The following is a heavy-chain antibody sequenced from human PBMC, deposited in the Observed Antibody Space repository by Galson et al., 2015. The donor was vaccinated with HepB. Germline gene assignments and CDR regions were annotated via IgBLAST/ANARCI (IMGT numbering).Heavy chain of an antibody. J-gene: IGHJ4*02. CDR3: AKPGDIVVVITRFDY. Sequence: SLRLSCAASGFTFSSYAMRWVRQAPGKGLEWVSAMSGSGGSTYYADSVKGRFTISRDNSKNTLYLQMNSLRAEDTAVYYCAKPGDIVVVITRFDYWGQGTLVTVS. V-gene: IGHV3-23*01. CDR1: GFTFSSYA. CDR2: MSGSGGST. D-gene: IGHD3-22*01.